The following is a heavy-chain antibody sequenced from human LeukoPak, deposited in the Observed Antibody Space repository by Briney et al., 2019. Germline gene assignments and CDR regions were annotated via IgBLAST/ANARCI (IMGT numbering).Heavy chain of an antibody. CDR1: GGSISSYY. CDR3: AHCGADCFWYMDV. J-gene: IGHJ6*03. Sequence: SETLSLTCTVSGGSISSYYWSWIRQPPGKGLEWIGYIYYSGSTNYNPSLKSRVTISVDTSKNQFSLKLSSVTAADTAVYYCAHCGADCFWYMDVWGKGTTVTVSS. V-gene: IGHV4-59*12. D-gene: IGHD2-21*01. CDR2: IYYSGST.